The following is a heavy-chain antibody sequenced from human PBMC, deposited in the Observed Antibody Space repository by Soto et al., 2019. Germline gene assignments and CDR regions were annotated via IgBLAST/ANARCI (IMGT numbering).Heavy chain of an antibody. J-gene: IGHJ4*02. Sequence: SETLSLTCTVSGGSVSSSSYYWGWIRQPPGKGLEWIGTIYYTGSTSYSPSLKRRVTISVDTSKTQFSLNLSSVTATDTAVYYCAGRRAGDYYFDYWGQGTLVTSPQ. CDR1: GGSVSSSSYY. CDR3: AGRRAGDYYFDY. D-gene: IGHD1-26*01. CDR2: IYYTGST. V-gene: IGHV4-39*01.